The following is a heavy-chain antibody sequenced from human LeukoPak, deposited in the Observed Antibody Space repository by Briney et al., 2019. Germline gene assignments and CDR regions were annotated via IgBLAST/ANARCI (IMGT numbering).Heavy chain of an antibody. CDR3: ARDDCSTTPCYAY. D-gene: IGHD2-2*01. CDR2: IWYDGSKT. Sequence: PGGSLRLSCAASGFTFSNAWMNWVRQAPGKGLEWVAAIWYDGSKTSYTDSVKGRFTVSRDISKNTVYLQMNGLKAEDTAVYYCARDDCSTTPCYAYWGQGTLVTVS. J-gene: IGHJ4*02. V-gene: IGHV3-33*08. CDR1: GFTFSNAW.